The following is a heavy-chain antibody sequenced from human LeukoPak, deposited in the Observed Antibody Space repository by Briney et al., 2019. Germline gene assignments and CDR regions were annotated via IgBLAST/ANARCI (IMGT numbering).Heavy chain of an antibody. V-gene: IGHV3-21*01. CDR2: ISSSSYI. Sequence: PGGSLRLSCAASGFTFSSYSMNWVRQAPGKGLEWVSSISSSSYIYYADSVKGRFTISRDNAKNSLYLQMSSLRAEDTAVYYCARWGSSCPFDYWGQGTLVTVSS. CDR1: GFTFSSYS. J-gene: IGHJ4*02. D-gene: IGHD6-13*01. CDR3: ARWGSSCPFDY.